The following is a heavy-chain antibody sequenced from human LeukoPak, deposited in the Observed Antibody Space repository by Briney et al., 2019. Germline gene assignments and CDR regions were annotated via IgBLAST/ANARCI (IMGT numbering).Heavy chain of an antibody. CDR3: VKDRYGDLDY. V-gene: IGHV3-30*02. CDR1: GFTFSMSG. Sequence: GGSLRLSCATSGFTFSMSGMHWVRQAPGKGLEWVGVIWHDGNNKYYADSVKGRFTISRDNSKNTVYLQMNSLRADDAAMYYCVKDRYGDLDYWGQGTLVTVSS. D-gene: IGHD4-17*01. J-gene: IGHJ4*02. CDR2: IWHDGNNK.